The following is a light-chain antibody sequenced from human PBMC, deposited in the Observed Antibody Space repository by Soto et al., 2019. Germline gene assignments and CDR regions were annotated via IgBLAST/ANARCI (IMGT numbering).Light chain of an antibody. Sequence: EVVLTQSPGTLSLSPGERATLSCRASQSVTSSYLAWYQQKPGQAPRLLIYGASTRATGIPDRFSASGSGTDFNLTISRLESEDFAVYYCQQHGSSPFTFGPGTKVDIK. J-gene: IGKJ3*01. CDR1: QSVTSSY. CDR2: GAS. V-gene: IGKV3-20*01. CDR3: QQHGSSPFT.